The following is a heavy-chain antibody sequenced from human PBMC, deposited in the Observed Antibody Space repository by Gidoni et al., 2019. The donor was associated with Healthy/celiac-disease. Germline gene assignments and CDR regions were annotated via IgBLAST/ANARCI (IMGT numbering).Heavy chain of an antibody. CDR2: IAYGGRNK. Sequence: QVQLVESGGGVVQPGRSLRLSCSASGLTFRSYAMTWVRQAPGKGLEWVAVIAYGGRNKYYAGAVKGRFTIARDNSKNTLYLQMNSLRAEDTAVYYCARDSEDIVVEPAATAYYYYYMDVWGKGTTVTVSS. CDR1: GLTFRSYA. D-gene: IGHD2-2*01. CDR3: ARDSEDIVVEPAATAYYYYYMDV. V-gene: IGHV3-30*04. J-gene: IGHJ6*03.